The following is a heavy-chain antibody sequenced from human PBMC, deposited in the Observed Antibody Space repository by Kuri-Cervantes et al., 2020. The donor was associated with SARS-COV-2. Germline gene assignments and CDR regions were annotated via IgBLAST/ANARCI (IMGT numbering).Heavy chain of an antibody. CDR3: ARNSGYSSGWFYYYYYMDV. CDR1: GGTFSSYA. CDR2: IIPIFGTA. J-gene: IGHJ6*03. V-gene: IGHV1-69*05. D-gene: IGHD6-19*01. Sequence: SVKVSCKASGGTFSSYAISWVRQAPGQGLEWMGRIIPIFGTANYAQKFQGRVTITRNTSISTAYMELSSLRSEDTAVYYCARNSGYSSGWFYYYYYMDVWGKGTTVTVSS.